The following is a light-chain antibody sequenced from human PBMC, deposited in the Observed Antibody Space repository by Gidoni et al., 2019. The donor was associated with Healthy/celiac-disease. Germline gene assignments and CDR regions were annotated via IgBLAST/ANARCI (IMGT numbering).Light chain of an antibody. CDR3: QSYDSSLSGSGV. CDR1: SSTTGAGYD. V-gene: IGLV1-40*01. J-gene: IGLJ1*01. CDR2: GNS. Sequence: QSVLTQPPSVSGAPGQRVTISCTGSSSTTGAGYDVHWYQQLPGTAPKLLIYGNSNRPSGVPDRFSGAKSGTSASLAITGLQAEDEADYYCQSYDSSLSGSGVFGTGTKVTVL.